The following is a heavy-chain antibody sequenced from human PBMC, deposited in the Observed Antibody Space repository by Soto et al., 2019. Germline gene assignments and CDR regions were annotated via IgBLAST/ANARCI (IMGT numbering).Heavy chain of an antibody. CDR2: INAGNGNT. D-gene: IGHD2-15*01. CDR1: VYTVNRYG. Sequence: SVGDSHNSSVYTVNRYGRHYVSKPPGQRLEWMGWINAGNGNTKYSQKFQGRVTRTRDTSASIAYMELSSLISEDTAVDYCARGCSRGSCYVWFDPLGQRNLVLVCS. CDR3: ARGCSRGSCYVWFDP. J-gene: IGHJ5*02. V-gene: IGHV1-3*01.